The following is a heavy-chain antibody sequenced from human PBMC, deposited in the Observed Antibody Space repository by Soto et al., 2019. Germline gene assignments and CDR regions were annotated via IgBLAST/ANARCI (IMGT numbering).Heavy chain of an antibody. CDR3: ARPSGSYGESAWSLKY. D-gene: IGHD4-17*01. CDR1: GYPFTGYS. J-gene: IGHJ4*02. CDR2: ISAYSGDT. Sequence: QIQLVQSGAEVKKPGASVKVSCKASGYPFTGYSVGWVRQAPGQGPEWMGWISAYSGDTYYAQRFQDRLTMTTDASTSTAYMALRSLRSDDTAVYYCARPSGSYGESAWSLKYWGQGTLVTVSS. V-gene: IGHV1-18*01.